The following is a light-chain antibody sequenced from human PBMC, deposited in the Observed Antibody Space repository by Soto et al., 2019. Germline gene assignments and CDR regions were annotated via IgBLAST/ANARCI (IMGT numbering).Light chain of an antibody. V-gene: IGKV3-20*01. CDR1: QSVSSYY. J-gene: IGKJ1*01. CDR2: GAS. CDR3: HQSQVT. Sequence: EIVMTQSPGNLSLSPGERATLSCRASQSVSSYYLAWYQQKPGQAPRLLIYGASTRATGIPDRFSGSGSGTDFTITITRVEREDCGLYYCHQSQVTFGQGTKVDIK.